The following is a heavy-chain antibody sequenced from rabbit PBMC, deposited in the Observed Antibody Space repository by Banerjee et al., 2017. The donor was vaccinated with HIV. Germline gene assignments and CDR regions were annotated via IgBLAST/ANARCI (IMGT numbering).Heavy chain of an antibody. D-gene: IGHD2-1*01. CDR1: GFSFSSDYD. Sequence: QSLEESGGDLVKPGASLTLTCTASGFSFSSDYDMWWVRQAPGKGLEWIACIGTGNSNTYYASWAKGRFTISKTSSTTVTLQMTSLTAADTATYFCARGDYGDYGHFNLWGPGTLVTVS. J-gene: IGHJ4*01. V-gene: IGHV1S40*01. CDR2: IGTGNSNT. CDR3: ARGDYGDYGHFNL.